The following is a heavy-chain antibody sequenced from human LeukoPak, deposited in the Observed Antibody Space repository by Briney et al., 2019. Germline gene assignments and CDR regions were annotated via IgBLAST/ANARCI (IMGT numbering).Heavy chain of an antibody. J-gene: IGHJ4*02. V-gene: IGHV3-23*01. CDR1: GFTFSSYG. CDR3: AKDQKSVAGTFDY. D-gene: IGHD6-19*01. Sequence: GGSLRLSCAASGFTFSSYGMSWVRQAPGKGLEWVSAISGSGGSTYYADSVKGRFTISRDNSKNTLYLKMNSLRAEDTAVYYCAKDQKSVAGTFDYWGQGTLVTVSS. CDR2: ISGSGGST.